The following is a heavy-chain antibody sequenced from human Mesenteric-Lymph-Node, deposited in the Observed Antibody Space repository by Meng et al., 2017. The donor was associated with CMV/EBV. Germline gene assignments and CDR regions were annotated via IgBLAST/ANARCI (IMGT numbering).Heavy chain of an antibody. CDR2: ISSSSSTI. Sequence: GESLKISCAASGFTFSSYSMNWVRQAPGKGLEWVSYISSSSSTIYYADSVKGRFTISRDNAKNSLYLEMNSLRAEDTAVYYCARDYWSQLAPPFFDYWGQGTLVTVSS. J-gene: IGHJ4*02. D-gene: IGHD6-6*01. V-gene: IGHV3-48*04. CDR3: ARDYWSQLAPPFFDY. CDR1: GFTFSSYS.